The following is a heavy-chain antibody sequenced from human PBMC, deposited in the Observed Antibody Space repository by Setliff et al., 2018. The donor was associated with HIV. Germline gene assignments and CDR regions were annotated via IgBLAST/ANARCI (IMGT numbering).Heavy chain of an antibody. CDR2: IYHSGSA. Sequence: LSLTCTVSGGSISSSNWWSWVRQPPGKGLEWIGEIYHSGSANYNPSLKSRVIISIDKSKNKFSLKLSSVTAADTAVYYCAREATYYYDGSGYYYFDYWGRGTLVTVSS. CDR3: AREATYYYDGSGYYYFDY. D-gene: IGHD3-22*01. V-gene: IGHV4-4*02. CDR1: GGSISSSNW. J-gene: IGHJ4*02.